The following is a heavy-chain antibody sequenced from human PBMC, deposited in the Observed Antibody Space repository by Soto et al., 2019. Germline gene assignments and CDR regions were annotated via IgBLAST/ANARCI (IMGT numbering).Heavy chain of an antibody. CDR3: ARGGTTGGLDV. D-gene: IGHD3-16*01. Sequence: QVQLVESGGGVVQPGTSLRLSCVGSGFTFRSYGIHWVRQAPGKGLEWVALTSYDGSNKYYDDSVKGRFTTSRDNSRNTVDLQRDSLRLEDTALYCCARGGTTGGLDVWGQGTLVSVSS. J-gene: IGHJ4*02. CDR1: GFTFRSYG. CDR2: TSYDGSNK. V-gene: IGHV3-30*19.